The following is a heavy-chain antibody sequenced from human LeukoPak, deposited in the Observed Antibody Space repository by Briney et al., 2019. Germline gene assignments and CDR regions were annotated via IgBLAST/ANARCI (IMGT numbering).Heavy chain of an antibody. V-gene: IGHV2-5*02. D-gene: IGHD1-14*01. J-gene: IGHJ4*02. Sequence: SGPTLVKPTETLTLTGTFSGFSLSTVGVGVGWIRQPPGKALEYLALIFWDDDKRYSPSLKSRLTITKDTSKNQVVLTMTNVDPVDTGTYYCAHAPRYNTGQGVFFGGQGILVTVSS. CDR1: GFSLSTVGVG. CDR2: IFWDDDK. CDR3: AHAPRYNTGQGVFF.